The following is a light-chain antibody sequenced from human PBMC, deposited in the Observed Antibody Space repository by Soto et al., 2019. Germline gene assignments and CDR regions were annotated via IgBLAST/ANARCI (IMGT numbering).Light chain of an antibody. CDR1: QSILYSSNNKNY. Sequence: DIVMTQSPDSLAVSLGERATINCESSQSILYSSNNKNYLAWYQQKPGQPPRLLIYWASTRESGVPDRFSVSGSETDFTLTISSLQAEDVAVYYCQQYYSAPPSFGGGTKVEIK. J-gene: IGKJ4*02. CDR2: WAS. CDR3: QQYYSAPPS. V-gene: IGKV4-1*01.